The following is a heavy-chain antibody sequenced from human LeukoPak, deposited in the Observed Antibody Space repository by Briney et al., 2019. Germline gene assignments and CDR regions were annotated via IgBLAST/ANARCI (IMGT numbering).Heavy chain of an antibody. CDR3: ASRIGEWRYFDL. D-gene: IGHD3-3*01. Sequence: GASVKVSCNASGGSFNIYPATWVRQAPGQRLEWMGGIIPFLDTANYAHKFQGRVSITADESRNTTYMELTNLRSDDTAVYYCASRIGEWRYFDLWGRGTLVTVSS. V-gene: IGHV1-69*13. CDR2: IIPFLDTA. CDR1: GGSFNIYP. J-gene: IGHJ2*01.